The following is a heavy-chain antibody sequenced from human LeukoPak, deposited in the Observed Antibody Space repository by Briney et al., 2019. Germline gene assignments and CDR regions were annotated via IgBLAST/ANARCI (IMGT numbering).Heavy chain of an antibody. CDR3: ARQATRNYGHDAFDI. Sequence: GESLKISCRGSGFIFTNYWIAWVRQMPGKGLEWMGIIRPSDSDTRYSPSFQGQVTISADKSISTAYLQWSSLKASDTAIYYCARQATRNYGHDAFDIWGQGTLVTVSS. J-gene: IGHJ3*02. V-gene: IGHV5-51*01. CDR2: IRPSDSDT. CDR1: GFIFTNYW. D-gene: IGHD1-7*01.